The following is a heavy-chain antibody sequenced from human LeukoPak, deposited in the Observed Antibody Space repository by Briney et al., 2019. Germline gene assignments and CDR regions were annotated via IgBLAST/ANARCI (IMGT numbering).Heavy chain of an antibody. V-gene: IGHV3-23*01. D-gene: IGHD4/OR15-4a*01. J-gene: IGHJ4*02. CDR3: AKTMVAGLYYFDY. CDR2: ISGSGGTT. Sequence: GGSLRLSCAASGFTFSSSAMSWVRQAPGKGLEWVTAISGSGGTTYYADSVKGRFTISRDNSKNTLYLQMNGLRAEDTAVYYCAKTMVAGLYYFDYWDQGTLVTVSS. CDR1: GFTFSSSA.